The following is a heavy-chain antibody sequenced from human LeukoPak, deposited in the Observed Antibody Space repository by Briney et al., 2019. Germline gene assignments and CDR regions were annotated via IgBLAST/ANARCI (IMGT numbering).Heavy chain of an antibody. CDR3: ARGKYSSGRGGWFDP. CDR1: GYTFTGYY. Sequence: ASVKVSCKASGYTFTGYYMHWVRQAPGQGLEWMGWINPNSGGTNYAQKFQGRVTMTRDTSISTAYMELSRLRSDDTAVYYCARGKYSSGRGGWFDPWGQGTLVTVSS. J-gene: IGHJ5*02. CDR2: INPNSGGT. V-gene: IGHV1-2*02. D-gene: IGHD6-19*01.